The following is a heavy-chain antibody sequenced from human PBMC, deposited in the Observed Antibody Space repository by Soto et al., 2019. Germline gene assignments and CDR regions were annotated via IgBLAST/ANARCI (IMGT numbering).Heavy chain of an antibody. CDR2: ISDVGSTI. Sequence: ESGGGFLQPGGSPRLSCAASGFTFSSYTMNWVRQAPGKGLEWLSYISDVGSTIYYADSVKGRFTISRDNAKNSLFLQMNSLRDEDTAVYYCARGRHYYDTSGYCHFDYWGQGTLVTVSS. J-gene: IGHJ4*02. D-gene: IGHD3-22*01. CDR1: GFTFSSYT. CDR3: ARGRHYYDTSGYCHFDY. V-gene: IGHV3-48*02.